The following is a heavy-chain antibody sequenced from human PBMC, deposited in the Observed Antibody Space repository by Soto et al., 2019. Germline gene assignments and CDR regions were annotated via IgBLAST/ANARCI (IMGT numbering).Heavy chain of an antibody. V-gene: IGHV6-1*01. Sequence: PAQTLSLTCAIAGDSVSSNSAAWNWIRQSPSRGLEWLGRTYYRSKWYNDYAVSVKSRITINPDTSKNQFSLQLNSVTPEDTAVYYCAIGMYSSGWYYFDYWGQGTLVTVSS. D-gene: IGHD6-19*01. J-gene: IGHJ4*02. CDR1: GDSVSSNSAA. CDR3: AIGMYSSGWYYFDY. CDR2: TYYRSKWYN.